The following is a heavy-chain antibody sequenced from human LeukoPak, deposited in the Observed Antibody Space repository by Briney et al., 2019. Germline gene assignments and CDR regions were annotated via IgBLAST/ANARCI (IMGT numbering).Heavy chain of an antibody. Sequence: GRSLRLSCAASGFTFSSYAMHWVRQAPGKGLEWVAVISYDGSNKYYADSVKGRFTISRDNSKNTLYLQMNSLRAEDTAVYYCARDNDYGDYGGFDYWGQGTLVTVSS. CDR1: GFTFSSYA. J-gene: IGHJ4*02. CDR2: ISYDGSNK. V-gene: IGHV3-30-3*01. CDR3: ARDNDYGDYGGFDY. D-gene: IGHD4-17*01.